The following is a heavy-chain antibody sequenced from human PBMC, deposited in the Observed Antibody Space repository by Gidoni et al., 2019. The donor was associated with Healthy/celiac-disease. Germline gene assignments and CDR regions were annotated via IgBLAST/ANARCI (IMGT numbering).Heavy chain of an antibody. J-gene: IGHJ4*02. D-gene: IGHD3-10*01. CDR2: IYWNDDK. CDR1: GFSLSTSGVG. CDR3: AHRRMIRSGSYYEPTYYFDY. V-gene: IGHV2-5*01. Sequence: QITLKESGPTLVKPTQTLTLTCTFSGFSLSTSGVGVGWIRQPPGKALEWLALIYWNDDKRYSPSLKSRLTITKDTSKNQVVLTMTNMDPVDTATYYCAHRRMIRSGSYYEPTYYFDYWGQGTLVTVSS.